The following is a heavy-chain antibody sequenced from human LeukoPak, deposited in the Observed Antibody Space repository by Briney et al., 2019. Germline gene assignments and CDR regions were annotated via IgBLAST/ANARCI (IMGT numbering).Heavy chain of an antibody. CDR2: IYTSGST. V-gene: IGHV4-4*07. J-gene: IGHJ5*02. CDR1: GGSISSYY. D-gene: IGHD3-10*01. CDR3: AGWMVRGTVWYNWFDP. Sequence: SETLSLTCTVSGGSISSYYWSWIRQPAGKGLEWIGRIYTSGSTNYNPSLKSRVTMSVDTSKNQFSLKLSSVTAADTAVYYCAGWMVRGTVWYNWFDPWGQGTLVTVSS.